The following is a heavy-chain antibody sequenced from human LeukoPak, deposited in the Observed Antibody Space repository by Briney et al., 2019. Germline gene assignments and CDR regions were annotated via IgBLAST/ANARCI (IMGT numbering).Heavy chain of an antibody. D-gene: IGHD6-13*01. J-gene: IGHJ4*02. CDR3: AGGEVIAAAAAAFDY. CDR1: GGSISSGSYY. Sequence: SQTLSLTCTVSGGSISSGSYYWSWIRQPAGKGLEWIGRIYSSGSTNYNPSLKSRVTISVDTSKNQFSLKLSSVTAADTAVYYCAGGEVIAAAAAAFDYWGQGTLVTVSS. V-gene: IGHV4-61*02. CDR2: IYSSGST.